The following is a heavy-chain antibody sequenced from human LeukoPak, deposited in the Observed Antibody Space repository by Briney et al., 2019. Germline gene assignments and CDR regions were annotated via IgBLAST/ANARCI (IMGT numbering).Heavy chain of an antibody. CDR3: ARPTVTYPPGDY. CDR2: IKKDGSDK. D-gene: IGHD4-17*01. Sequence: GGSLRLSCAASGFTFSSYWMNWVRQAPGKGLEWVANIKKDGSDKNYLGSVKGRFTISRDNAKNSLYLQMNSLRAEDTAVYYCARPTVTYPPGDYWGQGTLVTVSS. V-gene: IGHV3-7*01. CDR1: GFTFSSYW. J-gene: IGHJ4*02.